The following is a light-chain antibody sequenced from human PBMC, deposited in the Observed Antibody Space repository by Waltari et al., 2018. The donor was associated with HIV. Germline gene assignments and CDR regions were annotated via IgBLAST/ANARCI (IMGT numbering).Light chain of an antibody. CDR2: DNT. V-gene: IGLV1-40*01. CDR3: QSYDRSLSVWV. Sequence: QSVLTQPPSVSGAPGQRVTISCTGSSSNTGAGSAVHWYQQLPGTAPRLLIYDNTIRPSGVPDRFSGSKSGTSASLAIAGLQDEDEAVYYCQSYDRSLSVWVFGGGTKVTVL. CDR1: SSNTGAGSA. J-gene: IGLJ3*02.